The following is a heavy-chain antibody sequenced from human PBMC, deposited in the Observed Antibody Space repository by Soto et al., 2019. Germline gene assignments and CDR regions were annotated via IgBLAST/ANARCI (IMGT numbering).Heavy chain of an antibody. D-gene: IGHD6-13*01. CDR1: GFALDSYW. V-gene: IGHV3-7*05. J-gene: IGHJ4*02. Sequence: EVQLVESGGGLVQPGGSVRLSCAASGFALDSYWMSWVRQTPGKGLEWVANINQDGSEKDYVDSVKGRFTISRDNAKNSLYLHINSLRAEDTAVHYCARGILWYSSTWERRIYFDYWGQGTLVTVSS. CDR2: INQDGSEK. CDR3: ARGILWYSSTWERRIYFDY.